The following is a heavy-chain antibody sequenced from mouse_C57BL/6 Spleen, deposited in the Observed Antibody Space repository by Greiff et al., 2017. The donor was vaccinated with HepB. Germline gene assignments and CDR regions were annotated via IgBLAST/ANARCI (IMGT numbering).Heavy chain of an antibody. CDR1: GFSLTSYG. D-gene: IGHD2-4*01. J-gene: IGHJ4*01. CDR3: ARHGVYYDYDYAMDY. Sequence: QVQLKESGPGLVAPSQSLSITCTVSGFSLTSYGVHWVRQPPGKGLEWLVVIWSDGSTTYNSALKSRLSISKDNSKSQVFLKMNSLQTDDTAMYYCARHGVYYDYDYAMDYWGQGTSVTVSS. CDR2: IWSDGST. V-gene: IGHV2-6-1*01.